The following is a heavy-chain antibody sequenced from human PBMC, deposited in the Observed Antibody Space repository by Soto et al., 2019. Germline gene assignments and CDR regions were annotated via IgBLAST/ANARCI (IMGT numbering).Heavy chain of an antibody. D-gene: IGHD3-10*01. J-gene: IGHJ6*02. CDR1: GYTFTSYG. CDR2: ISAYNGNT. Sequence: ASVKVSCKASGYTFTSYGISWVRQAPGQGLEWMGWISAYNGNTNYAQKLQGRVTMTTDTSTSTAYMELRSLRSDDTAVYYCAKSITMVRGVSAYYYYGMDVWGQGTTVTVS. V-gene: IGHV1-18*01. CDR3: AKSITMVRGVSAYYYYGMDV.